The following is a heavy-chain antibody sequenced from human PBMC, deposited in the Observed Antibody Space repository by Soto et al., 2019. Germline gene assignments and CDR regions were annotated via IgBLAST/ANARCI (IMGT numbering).Heavy chain of an antibody. CDR3: ARDTAPSDV. D-gene: IGHD4-17*01. V-gene: IGHV1-3*01. CDR2: INAGNGNT. CDR1: GYTFTSYA. J-gene: IGHJ6*02. Sequence: QVQLVQSGAEVKKPGASVKVSCKASGYTFTSYAXHXXXXXXGQRLEWMGWINAGNGNTKYSQKFQGRVTITRDTSXXXXXXXLXXXRXEDTXXYXXARDTAPSDVWGQGTTVTVSS.